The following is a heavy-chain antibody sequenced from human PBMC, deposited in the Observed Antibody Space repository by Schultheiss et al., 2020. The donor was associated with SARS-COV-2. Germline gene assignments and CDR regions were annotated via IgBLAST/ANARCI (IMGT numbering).Heavy chain of an antibody. CDR2: ISSSSSTI. CDR1: GFTFSSYS. D-gene: IGHD3-16*01. J-gene: IGHJ6*02. Sequence: GGSLRLSCAASGFTFSSYSMNWVRQAPGKGLEWVSYISSSSSTIYYADSVRGRFTISRDNSRNTLYLQLNNLRAEDSGVYFCTRVPRPPVPSRETYDGDYGMDVWGQGTTVTVSS. CDR3: TRVPRPPVPSRETYDGDYGMDV. V-gene: IGHV3-48*01.